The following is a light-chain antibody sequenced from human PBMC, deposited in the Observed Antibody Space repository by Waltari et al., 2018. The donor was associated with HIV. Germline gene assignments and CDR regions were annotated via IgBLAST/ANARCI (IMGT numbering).Light chain of an antibody. CDR1: SSNIGNFY. CDR3: GTWDSSLSAGVV. Sequence: QSVLTQPPSVSAAPGQKVTISCSGRSSNIGNFYLSWYQQLPGTAPKLLIYENNKRPSGMPDRVSGSKSGTSATLGITGLQTGDEANYYCGTWDSSLSAGVVFGGGTKLTVL. CDR2: ENN. V-gene: IGLV1-51*02. J-gene: IGLJ2*01.